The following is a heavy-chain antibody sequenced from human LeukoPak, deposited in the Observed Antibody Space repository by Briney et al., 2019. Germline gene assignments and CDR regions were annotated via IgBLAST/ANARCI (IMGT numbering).Heavy chain of an antibody. CDR1: GFIFSSYA. Sequence: PGGSLRLSCAASGFIFSSYAMTWVRQAPGEGLEWVAAISSSGGSTYYADSVKGRFTISRDNSKNTLYLEMDSLKAEDTAIYYCAKDSYTNYGYFDYWGQGTLVTVSS. J-gene: IGHJ4*02. CDR3: AKDSYTNYGYFDY. V-gene: IGHV3-23*01. CDR2: ISSSGGST. D-gene: IGHD3-10*01.